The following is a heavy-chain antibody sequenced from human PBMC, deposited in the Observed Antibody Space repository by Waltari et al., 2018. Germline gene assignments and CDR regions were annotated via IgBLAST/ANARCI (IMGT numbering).Heavy chain of an antibody. Sequence: QLQLQESGPGLVNPSETLSLTCTVSGVSISTSRYYWGWIRQPPGKGLDWIGSLHYGGSNYFNPSLKSRVTISVDTSKNQFSLKLTSVTAADTAVYYCATLPIPLELWYFDLWGRGTLVTVSS. CDR2: LHYGGSN. V-gene: IGHV4-39*01. J-gene: IGHJ2*01. CDR1: GVSISTSRYY. CDR3: ATLPIPLELWYFDL. D-gene: IGHD1-7*01.